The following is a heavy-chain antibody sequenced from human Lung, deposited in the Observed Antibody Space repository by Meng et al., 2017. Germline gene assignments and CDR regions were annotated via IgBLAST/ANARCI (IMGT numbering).Heavy chain of an antibody. CDR3: ARHDTPPQFDP. Sequence: QLQLQESVPGLVKPSETLSLTCTVSGGSISSSSYYWAWGRQPPGKGLEWIGSILSSGRTYYNLSLKSRVTISVDTSKNQFSLKLRSMTAADTAVYYCARHDTPPQFDPWGQGTLVTVSS. CDR1: GGSISSSSYY. V-gene: IGHV4-39*01. D-gene: IGHD2-15*01. J-gene: IGHJ5*02. CDR2: ILSSGRT.